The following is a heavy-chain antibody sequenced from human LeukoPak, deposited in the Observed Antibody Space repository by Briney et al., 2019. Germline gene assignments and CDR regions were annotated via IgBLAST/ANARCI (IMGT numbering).Heavy chain of an antibody. CDR3: ARHSYGDYGNAFDI. Sequence: PSETLSLTCTVSGGSISSYYWSWIRQPPGKGLEWIGYIYYSGSTNYNPSLKSRVTISVDTSKNQFSLKLSSVTAADTAVYYCARHSYGDYGNAFDIWGQGTMVTVSS. D-gene: IGHD4-17*01. CDR1: GGSISSYY. J-gene: IGHJ3*02. V-gene: IGHV4-59*01. CDR2: IYYSGST.